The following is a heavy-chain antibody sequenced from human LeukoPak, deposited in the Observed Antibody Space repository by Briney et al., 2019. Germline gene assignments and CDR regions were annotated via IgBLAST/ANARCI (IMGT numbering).Heavy chain of an antibody. CDR3: ARDPIRITMIVVPRWAFDI. Sequence: LSLTCTVSGGSISSYYWSWIRQAPGKGLEWVSYISSSGSTIYYADSVKGRFTISRDNAKNSLYLQMNSLRAEDTAVYYCARDPIRITMIVVPRWAFDIWGQGTMVTVSS. D-gene: IGHD3-22*01. CDR2: ISSSGSTI. J-gene: IGHJ3*02. CDR1: GGSISSYY. V-gene: IGHV3-11*01.